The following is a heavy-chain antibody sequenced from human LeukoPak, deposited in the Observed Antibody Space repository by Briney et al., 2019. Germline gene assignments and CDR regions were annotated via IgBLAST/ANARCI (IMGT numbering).Heavy chain of an antibody. V-gene: IGHV4-59*01. CDR1: GGSISSYY. J-gene: IGHJ4*02. CDR3: ARTERDGYNGN. Sequence: SETLSLTCTVSGGSISSYYWSWVRQPPGKGLEWVGYIYYSGSTNYNPSLKSRVTISVDTSKNQFSLKLSSVTAADTAVYYCARTERDGYNGNWGQGTLVTVSS. D-gene: IGHD5-24*01. CDR2: IYYSGST.